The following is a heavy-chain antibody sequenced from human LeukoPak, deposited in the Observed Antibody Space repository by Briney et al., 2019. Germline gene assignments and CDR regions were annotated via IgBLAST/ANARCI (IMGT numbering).Heavy chain of an antibody. CDR3: ARVQRAGYYYDSSYHH. Sequence: SETLSLTCAVYGGSFSGYYWSWIRQPPGKGLEWIGEINHSGSTNYDPSLKSRVTISVDTSKNQFSLKLSSVTAADTAVYYCARVQRAGYYYDSSYHHWGQGTLVTVSS. D-gene: IGHD3-22*01. CDR2: INHSGST. J-gene: IGHJ4*02. V-gene: IGHV4-34*01. CDR1: GGSFSGYY.